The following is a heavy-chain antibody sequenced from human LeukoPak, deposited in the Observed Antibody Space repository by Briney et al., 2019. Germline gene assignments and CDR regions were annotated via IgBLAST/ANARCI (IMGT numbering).Heavy chain of an antibody. J-gene: IGHJ3*02. CDR1: GYTFTSFG. CDR2: ISAYNGNT. Sequence: GASVKVSCKVSGYTFTSFGIGWVGKAPGQGLEWMGWISAYNGNTNYAQKLQGRVTMTTDTSTSTAYMELSSLRSEDTAVYYCARGRGTIAFDIWGQGTMVTVSS. V-gene: IGHV1-18*01. CDR3: ARGRGTIAFDI. D-gene: IGHD3-16*01.